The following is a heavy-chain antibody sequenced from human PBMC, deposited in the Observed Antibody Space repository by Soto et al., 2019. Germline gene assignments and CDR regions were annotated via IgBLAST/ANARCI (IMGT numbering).Heavy chain of an antibody. J-gene: IGHJ4*02. V-gene: IGHV4-31*03. CDR2: IYYSGTT. D-gene: IGHD6-13*01. CDR3: ARATTQQLLSDY. CDR1: GGSISSGGNY. Sequence: PSETLSLTCTVSGGSISSGGNYWIWIRQHPGKGLEWIGYIYYSGTTYYNPSLKSRVTISVDTSKTQFSLKLSSVTAADTAVYYCARATTQQLLSDYWGQGTLVTVSS.